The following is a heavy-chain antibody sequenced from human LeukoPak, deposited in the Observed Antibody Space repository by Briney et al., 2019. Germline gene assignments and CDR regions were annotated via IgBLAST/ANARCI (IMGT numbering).Heavy chain of an antibody. J-gene: IGHJ6*02. CDR1: GFTFSSYW. Sequence: GGSLRLSCAASGFTFSSYWMSWVRQAPGKGLEWVSSISSSSSYIYYADSVKGRFTISRDNAKNSLYLQMNSLRAEDTAVYYCARGLNWGAYYYGMDVWGQGTTVTVSS. CDR2: ISSSSSYI. CDR3: ARGLNWGAYYYGMDV. V-gene: IGHV3-21*01. D-gene: IGHD7-27*01.